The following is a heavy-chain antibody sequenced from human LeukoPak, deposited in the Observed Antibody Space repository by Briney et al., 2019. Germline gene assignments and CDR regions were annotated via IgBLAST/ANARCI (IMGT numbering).Heavy chain of an antibody. CDR1: GFTFSSYT. V-gene: IGHV3-23*01. CDR3: AKANWGTVDFDY. D-gene: IGHD7-27*01. J-gene: IGHJ4*02. CDR2: ITTGDGNT. Sequence: PGGSLRLSCTASGFTFSSYTMTWVRQAPGKGLKWVSTITTGDGNTYYADSVKGRFTISRDNSMNTLYLQMNSLRAEDAAVYYCAKANWGTVDFDYWGQGTLVTVSS.